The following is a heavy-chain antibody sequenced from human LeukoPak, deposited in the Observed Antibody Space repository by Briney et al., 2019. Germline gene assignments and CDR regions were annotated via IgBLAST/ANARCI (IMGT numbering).Heavy chain of an antibody. J-gene: IGHJ5*02. D-gene: IGHD3-10*01. Sequence: ASVKVSCKASGYTFTGYYMHWVRQAPGQGLEWMGWINPNSGGTNYAQKFQGRVTMTTDTSTSTAYMELRSLRSDDTAVYYCARYVRSGSYYNVLNWFDPWGQGTLVTVSS. CDR1: GYTFTGYY. CDR3: ARYVRSGSYYNVLNWFDP. CDR2: INPNSGGT. V-gene: IGHV1-2*02.